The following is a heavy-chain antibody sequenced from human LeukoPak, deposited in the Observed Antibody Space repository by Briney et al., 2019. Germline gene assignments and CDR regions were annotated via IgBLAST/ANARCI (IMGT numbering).Heavy chain of an antibody. Sequence: GGSLRLSCAGSAFAFSEYWMHWARQTPEKGLMWVSRINDGGTYTAYADSVKGRFAVSRDDAENTLYLQMDSLTVEDTGLYYCVREIKIMGFRAFDYWGQGTPVTVSS. CDR1: AFAFSEYW. CDR3: VREIKIMGFRAFDY. J-gene: IGHJ4*02. V-gene: IGHV3-74*01. D-gene: IGHD3-10*01. CDR2: INDGGTYT.